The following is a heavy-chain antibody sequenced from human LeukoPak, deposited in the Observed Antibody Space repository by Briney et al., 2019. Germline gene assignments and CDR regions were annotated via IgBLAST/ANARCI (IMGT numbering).Heavy chain of an antibody. V-gene: IGHV3-21*01. J-gene: IGHJ5*02. CDR1: GFTFTTYS. Sequence: GGSLRLSCAASGFTFTTYSMNRVRQAPGKGLEWVSSITSSSASMYYADSVKGRFTISRDNAKNSLYLQMNSLRAEDTAVYSCARGADGVSSNSRGWFDPWGQGTLVTVSS. CDR3: ARGADGVSSNSRGWFDP. CDR2: ITSSSASM. D-gene: IGHD2-15*01.